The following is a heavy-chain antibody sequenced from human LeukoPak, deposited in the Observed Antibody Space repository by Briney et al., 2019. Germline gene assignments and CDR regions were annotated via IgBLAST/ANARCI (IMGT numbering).Heavy chain of an antibody. CDR2: IIPIFGTA. D-gene: IGHD3-22*01. Sequence: SVKVSCKASGGTFSSYAISWVRQAPGQGLEWMGGIIPIFGTANYAQKFQGRVTITADESTSTAYMELSSLRSEDTAVYYCARGHYYYDSSVGDYFDYWGQGTLVTVSS. V-gene: IGHV1-69*13. CDR3: ARGHYYYDSSVGDYFDY. J-gene: IGHJ4*02. CDR1: GGTFSSYA.